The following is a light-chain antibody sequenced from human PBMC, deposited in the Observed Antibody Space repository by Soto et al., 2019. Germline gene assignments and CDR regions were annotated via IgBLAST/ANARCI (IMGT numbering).Light chain of an antibody. Sequence: DIQMTQSPSTLSASVGDRVTITCWASQSISGWLAWYQQKPGKATKLLIYDASSLESGVPSRFSGSGSGPVFTLTISSLQPYDFATYYCQQYNSYSTFGQGTKVEIK. CDR2: DAS. J-gene: IGKJ1*01. CDR1: QSISGW. CDR3: QQYNSYST. V-gene: IGKV1-5*01.